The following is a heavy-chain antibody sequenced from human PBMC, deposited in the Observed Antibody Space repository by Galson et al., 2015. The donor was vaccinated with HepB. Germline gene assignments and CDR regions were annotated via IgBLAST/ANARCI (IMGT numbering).Heavy chain of an antibody. CDR2: IYPGDSDT. Sequence: QSGAEVKKPGESLKISCKGSGYSFTSYWIGWVRQMPGKGLEWMGIIYPGDSDTRYSPSFQGQVTISADKSISTAYLQWSSLKASDTAMYYCARLTMIVSDATTELGLFDYWGQGTLVTVSS. V-gene: IGHV5-51*01. J-gene: IGHJ4*02. D-gene: IGHD3-22*01. CDR1: GYSFTSYW. CDR3: ARLTMIVSDATTELGLFDY.